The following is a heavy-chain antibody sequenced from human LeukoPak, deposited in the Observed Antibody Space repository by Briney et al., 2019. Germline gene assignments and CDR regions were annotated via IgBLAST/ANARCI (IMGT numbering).Heavy chain of an antibody. J-gene: IGHJ4*02. CDR2: IYPGDSDT. V-gene: IGHV5-51*01. D-gene: IGHD3-9*01. Sequence: GESLKISCKGSGYSFTSYWIGWVRQMPGKGLEWMGIIYPGDSDTRYSPSFQGQVTISADKSISTAYLQWSSLKASDTAMYYCARLGYFDWVRAHYFDYWGQGTLVTVSS. CDR1: GYSFTSYW. CDR3: ARLGYFDWVRAHYFDY.